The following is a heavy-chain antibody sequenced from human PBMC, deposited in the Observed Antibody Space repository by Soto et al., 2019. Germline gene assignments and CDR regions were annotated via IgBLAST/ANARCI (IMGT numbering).Heavy chain of an antibody. CDR2: ISGGGDET. CDR1: GFIFTKYA. Sequence: EVHLLESGGGLVQPGGSLRLSCAASGFIFTKYAMSWVRQAPGKGLEWVSSISGGGDETYYADSVKGRFTISRDNSKNTLYLQMNSLRDEDTAFYYCAKDIVLVAATGPDHWGQGTLVTVSS. CDR3: AKDIVLVAATGPDH. J-gene: IGHJ4*02. D-gene: IGHD2-15*01. V-gene: IGHV3-23*01.